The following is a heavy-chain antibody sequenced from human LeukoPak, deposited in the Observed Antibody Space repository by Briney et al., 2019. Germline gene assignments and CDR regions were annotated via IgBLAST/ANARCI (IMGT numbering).Heavy chain of an antibody. V-gene: IGHV3-53*01. Sequence: GGSLRLSCAASGFIITSHYMTWVRQAPGKGLEWVSVIYTDGSTYYTDSSKGRFTISRDMPKNTVYLQMDNLRAEDTALYHCARAAYGYGLAPWGQGTLVTVSS. J-gene: IGHJ4*02. CDR1: GFIITSHY. D-gene: IGHD5-18*01. CDR2: IYTDGST. CDR3: ARAAYGYGLAP.